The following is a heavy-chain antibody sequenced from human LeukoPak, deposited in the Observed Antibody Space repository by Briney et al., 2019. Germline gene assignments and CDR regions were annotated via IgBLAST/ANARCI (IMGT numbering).Heavy chain of an antibody. D-gene: IGHD5-24*01. J-gene: IGHJ5*02. CDR2: ISSSSSYI. Sequence: MAGGSLRLSCAASGFTFSSYSMNWVRQAPGKGLEWVSSISSSSSYIYYADSVKGRFTISRDNAKNSLYLQMNSLRAEDTAVYYCARDGYNRGWFDPWGQGTLVTVSS. V-gene: IGHV3-21*01. CDR3: ARDGYNRGWFDP. CDR1: GFTFSSYS.